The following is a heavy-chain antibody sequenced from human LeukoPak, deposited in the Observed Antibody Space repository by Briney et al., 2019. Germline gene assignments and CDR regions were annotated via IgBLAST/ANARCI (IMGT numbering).Heavy chain of an antibody. CDR2: IYYDGST. J-gene: IGHJ6*02. Sequence: PGGSLRLSCEASGFTVSSNYMSWVRQTPGKGLEWVSIIYYDGSTYYADSVKGRFTISRDNSKNTMYLQMNSLRAEDTAVYYCARPLRINCGMDVWGQGTTVTVSS. D-gene: IGHD3-3*01. CDR1: GFTVSSNY. CDR3: ARPLRINCGMDV. V-gene: IGHV3-53*01.